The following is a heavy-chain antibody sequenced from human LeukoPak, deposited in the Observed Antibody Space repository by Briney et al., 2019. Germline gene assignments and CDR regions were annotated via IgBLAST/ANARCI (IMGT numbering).Heavy chain of an antibody. Sequence: SETLSLTCTVSGGSISSGGYSWSWIRQPPGKGLEWIGYIYHSGSTYYNPSLKGRVTISVDRSKNQFSLKLSSVTAAVTAVYYCARLDAGDAFDIWGQGTMVTVSS. J-gene: IGHJ3*02. CDR3: ARLDAGDAFDI. CDR1: GGSISSGGYS. D-gene: IGHD6-13*01. V-gene: IGHV4-30-2*01. CDR2: IYHSGST.